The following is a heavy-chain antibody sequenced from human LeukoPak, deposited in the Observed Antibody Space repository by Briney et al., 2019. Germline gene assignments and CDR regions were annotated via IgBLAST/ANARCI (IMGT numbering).Heavy chain of an antibody. CDR1: GFTFSSYC. Sequence: GGSLRLSCAVSGFTFSSYCMSWVRQAPGKGLEWVANIKQDGSEKYYVDSGKGQFTISRDNAKNSLYLQMNSLRADDTAVYYCARRGTSWSQFDYWGQGTLVTVSS. J-gene: IGHJ4*02. D-gene: IGHD6-13*01. CDR2: IKQDGSEK. CDR3: ARRGTSWSQFDY. V-gene: IGHV3-7*03.